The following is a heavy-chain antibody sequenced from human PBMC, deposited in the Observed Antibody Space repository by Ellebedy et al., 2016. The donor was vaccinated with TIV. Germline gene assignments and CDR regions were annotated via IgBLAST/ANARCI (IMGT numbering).Heavy chain of an antibody. Sequence: MPSETLSLPCTASGGYISGDHWSWIRQPPGKGRKWIGYITYDTRTNYTPSLNSRLTISLDTSKNHFSLKLTSVTAADTAIYFCARDRRELELRGLDPWGQGTLVSVSS. D-gene: IGHD1-7*01. CDR3: ARDRRELELRGLDP. V-gene: IGHV4-59*01. CDR1: GGYISGDH. CDR2: ITYDTRT. J-gene: IGHJ5*02.